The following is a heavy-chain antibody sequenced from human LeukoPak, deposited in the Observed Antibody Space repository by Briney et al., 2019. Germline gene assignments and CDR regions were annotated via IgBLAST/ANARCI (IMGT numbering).Heavy chain of an antibody. V-gene: IGHV3-48*04. CDR1: GFTFCDYS. Sequence: GGSLRLSCVASGFTFCDYSMNWVRQAPGKGLEWISYISSSSPTIYYADSVKGRFTVSRDNAKDSLYLQMNSLRVEDTAVYYCARGGIAARPGYFDYWGQGTLVTVSS. CDR2: ISSSSPTI. J-gene: IGHJ4*02. D-gene: IGHD6-6*01. CDR3: ARGGIAARPGYFDY.